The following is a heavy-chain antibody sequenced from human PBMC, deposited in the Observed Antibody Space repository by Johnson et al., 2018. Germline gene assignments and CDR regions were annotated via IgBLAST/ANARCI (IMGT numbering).Heavy chain of an antibody. CDR2: ISSRSTYI. CDR1: GFTFSDYS. J-gene: IGHJ6*02. D-gene: IGHD3-16*01. Sequence: VQLVQSGGGLVKPGGSLRLSCAASGFTFSDYSVNWVRQAPGKGLEWVSSISSRSTYIYYADSVKGRFTISRDNAKNSLYLQRSSRRAEDTAVYYCARARTGGGYYYGMDGGGQGTTVTVSS. V-gene: IGHV3-21*01. CDR3: ARARTGGGYYYGMDG.